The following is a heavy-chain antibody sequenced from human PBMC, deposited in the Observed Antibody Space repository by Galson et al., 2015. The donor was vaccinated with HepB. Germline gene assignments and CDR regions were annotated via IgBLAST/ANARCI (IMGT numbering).Heavy chain of an antibody. D-gene: IGHD3-9*01. J-gene: IGHJ3*02. CDR2: INPSGGST. Sequence: SVKVSCKASGYTFTSYYMHWVRQAPGQGLEWMGIINPSGGSTSYAQKFQGRVTMTRDTSTSTVYMELSSLRSEDTAVYSCARHDRVDSDAFDIWGQGTMVAVS. CDR3: ARHDRVDSDAFDI. CDR1: GYTFTSYY. V-gene: IGHV1-46*01.